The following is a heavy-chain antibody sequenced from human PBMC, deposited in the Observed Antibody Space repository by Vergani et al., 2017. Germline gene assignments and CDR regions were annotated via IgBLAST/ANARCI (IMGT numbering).Heavy chain of an antibody. CDR1: GYTFTGYY. V-gene: IGHV1-2*02. CDR2: INPNSGGT. J-gene: IGHJ6*02. D-gene: IGHD3-9*01. Sequence: QVQLVQSGAEVKKPGASVKVSCKVSGYTFTGYYMHWVRQPPGQGREWMGWINPNSGGTNYAQKFQGRGTMTRNTSISTAYMELSRLSSDATAVYYCARPAVLAGYYTLYNYGGKDVWGQGTTVTVSS. CDR3: ARPAVLAGYYTLYNYGGKDV.